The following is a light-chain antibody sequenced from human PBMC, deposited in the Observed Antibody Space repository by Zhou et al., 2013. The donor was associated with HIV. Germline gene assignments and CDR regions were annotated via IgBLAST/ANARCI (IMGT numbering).Light chain of an antibody. Sequence: DIQMTQSPSSLSASVGDRVTITCRTSQTIDNYLNWYQQKPGKAPNLLIYGASILKSGVPSRFSGSGSGTEFTLTISSLQPEDFATYYCQHTFTTPITFGGGTRVEIK. V-gene: IGKV1-39*01. CDR2: GAS. CDR1: QTIDNY. CDR3: QHTFTTPIT. J-gene: IGKJ4*01.